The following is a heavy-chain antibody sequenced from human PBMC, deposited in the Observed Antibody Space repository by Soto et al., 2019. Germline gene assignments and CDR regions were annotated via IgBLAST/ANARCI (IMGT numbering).Heavy chain of an antibody. CDR3: AREGGVVVTAFDAFDI. J-gene: IGHJ3*02. CDR1: GFTFSSYS. V-gene: IGHV3-21*01. Sequence: PGGSLRLSCAASGFTFSSYSMNWVRQAPWKGLEWVSSISSSSIYIYYADSVKGRFTISRDNAKNSLYLQMNSLRAEDTAVYYCAREGGVVVTAFDAFDICGQWKMVAV. CDR2: ISSSSIYI. D-gene: IGHD2-21*02.